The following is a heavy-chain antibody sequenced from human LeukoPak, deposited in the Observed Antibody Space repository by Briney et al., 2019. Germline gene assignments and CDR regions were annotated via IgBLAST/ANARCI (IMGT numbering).Heavy chain of an antibody. CDR3: ARQYTHWNPFAG. V-gene: IGHV4-59*05. J-gene: IGHJ4*02. CDR2: IYYSGTT. D-gene: IGHD1-1*01. CDR1: GFTFSSYSMN. Sequence: GSLRLSCAASGFTFSSYSMNWVRQAPGKGLEWIGSIYYSGTTYYNPSLQSRVTISVDTSKNQFSLKLTSVTAADTAVYYCARQYTHWNPFAGWGQGTLVTVSS.